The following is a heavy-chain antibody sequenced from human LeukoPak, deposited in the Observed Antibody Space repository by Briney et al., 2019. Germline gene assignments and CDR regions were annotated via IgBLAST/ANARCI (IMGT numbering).Heavy chain of an antibody. Sequence: GGSLRLSCAASGFTFISYWMHWVRQVPGKGLVWFSRFGSDGSGTTYADSARGRFTISRDNAMNMLDLQMSSLRAEDTAVYYCTRFSMARGLKDYMDVWGEGTTVTVSS. V-gene: IGHV3-74*01. CDR2: FGSDGSGT. D-gene: IGHD3-10*01. J-gene: IGHJ6*03. CDR3: TRFSMARGLKDYMDV. CDR1: GFTFISYW.